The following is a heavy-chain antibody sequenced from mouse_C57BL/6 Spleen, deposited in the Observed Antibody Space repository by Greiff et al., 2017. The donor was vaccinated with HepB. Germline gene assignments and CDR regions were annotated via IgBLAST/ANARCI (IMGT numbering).Heavy chain of an antibody. J-gene: IGHJ3*01. CDR2: IDPETGGT. CDR1: GYTFTDYE. Sequence: VKLQESGAELVRPGASVTLSCKASGYTFTDYEMHWVKQTPVHGLEWIGAIDPETGGTAYNQKFKGKAILTADKSASTAYMALRSLISEDSAVYYCTNYGGAWFAYWGQGTLVTVSA. D-gene: IGHD2-4*01. V-gene: IGHV1-15*01. CDR3: TNYGGAWFAY.